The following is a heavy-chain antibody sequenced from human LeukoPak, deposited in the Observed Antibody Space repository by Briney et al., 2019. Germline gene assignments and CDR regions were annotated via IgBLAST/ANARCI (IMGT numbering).Heavy chain of an antibody. CDR3: ARDQQLEFGWFDP. J-gene: IGHJ5*02. Sequence: SQTLSLTCAISGDSVSSNSATWNWIRQSPSRGLEWLGRTYYRSKWYKYYAVSVKSRITINPDTSKNQFSLKLSSVTAADTAVYYCARDQQLEFGWFDPWGQGTLVTVSS. CDR2: TYYRSKWYK. CDR1: GDSVSSNSAT. D-gene: IGHD1-1*01. V-gene: IGHV6-1*01.